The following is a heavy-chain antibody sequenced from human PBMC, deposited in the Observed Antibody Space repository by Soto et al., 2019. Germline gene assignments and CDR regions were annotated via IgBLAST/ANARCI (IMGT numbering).Heavy chain of an antibody. CDR1: EYIYSTYY. V-gene: IGHV1-46*01. D-gene: IGHD2-15*01. J-gene: IGHJ4*02. CDR3: ARVDYCSGGSCYRFDY. CDR2: INPSTGSA. Sequence: QVQLVQSGAEVKKPGASVKVSCKASEYIYSTYYMHWVRQAPGQGLEWMGIINPSTGSAGYAQKFQGRITMTRDTSTSTVYMELSSLRSEDTAVYYCARVDYCSGGSCYRFDYWGQGTLVTVSS.